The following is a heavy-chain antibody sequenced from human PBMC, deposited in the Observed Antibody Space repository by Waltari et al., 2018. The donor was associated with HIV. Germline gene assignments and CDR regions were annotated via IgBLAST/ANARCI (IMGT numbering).Heavy chain of an antibody. CDR1: GLPFRSFS. CDR3: ARSSVPVGPLYGMDV. V-gene: IGHV3-21*02. CDR2: ISTASTYI. D-gene: IGHD6-19*01. J-gene: IGHJ6*02. Sequence: EMQLVESGGGLVKPGGSLRLSCAASGLPFRSFSMNWVRRAQGKGLEWVSSISTASTYIYYGDSVKGRFTISRDNAKNSLYLQMNSLRAEDTAVYFCARSSVPVGPLYGMDVWGQGTTVTVAS.